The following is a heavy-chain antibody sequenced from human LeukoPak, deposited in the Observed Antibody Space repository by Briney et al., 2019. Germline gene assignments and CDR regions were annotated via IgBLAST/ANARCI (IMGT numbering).Heavy chain of an antibody. V-gene: IGHV4-39*07. J-gene: IGHJ2*01. CDR3: ARVYGVWYFDL. CDR2: IYYSGST. D-gene: IGHD4/OR15-4a*01. CDR1: GGSISSSNYY. Sequence: SETLSLTCTVSGGSISSSNYYWGWIRQPPGKGLEWIGNIYYSGSTYYNPSLKSRVTISVDTSKNQFSLNLSSVTAADTAVYYCARVYGVWYFDLWGRGTLVTVSS.